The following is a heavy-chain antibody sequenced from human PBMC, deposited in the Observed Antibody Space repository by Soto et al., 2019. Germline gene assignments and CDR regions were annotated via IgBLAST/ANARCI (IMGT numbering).Heavy chain of an antibody. D-gene: IGHD4-17*01. V-gene: IGHV3-23*01. CDR3: AKDSGDYDLYFDS. CDR2: ISGSGGST. Sequence: PGGSLRLSCAASGFTFRAYAMSWVRQAPGKGLEWVSSISGSGGSTYYADSVKGRFTISRENSKNTLYLQMNSLRAEDTAVYYCAKDSGDYDLYFDSWGQGTLVTVSS. J-gene: IGHJ4*02. CDR1: GFTFRAYA.